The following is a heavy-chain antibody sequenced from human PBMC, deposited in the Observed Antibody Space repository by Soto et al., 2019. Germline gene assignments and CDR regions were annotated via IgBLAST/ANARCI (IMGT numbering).Heavy chain of an antibody. V-gene: IGHV1-46*01. CDR3: ARTGIAVAGEGLDY. CDR2: INPSGGST. J-gene: IGHJ4*02. Sequence: SGKVSCKASGYSFTSYYMHWGRQAPGQGLEWMGIINPSGGSTSYAQKFQGRVTMTRDTSTSTVYMELSSLRSEDTAVYYCARTGIAVAGEGLDYWGQGTLVTVSS. CDR1: GYSFTSYY. D-gene: IGHD6-19*01.